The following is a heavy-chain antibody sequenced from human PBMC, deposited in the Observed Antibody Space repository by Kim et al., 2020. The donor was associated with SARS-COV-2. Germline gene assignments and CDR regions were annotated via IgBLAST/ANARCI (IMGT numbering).Heavy chain of an antibody. CDR3: ARDRYDFWGGYYTGLDY. CDR2: IYYSGSI. Sequence: SETLSLTCTVSGGSVSSGSYYWSWIRQPPGKGLEWIGYIYYSGSINYNPSLKSRVTISVDTSKNQFSLKLSSVTAAATAVYYCARDRYDFWGGYYTGLDYWDQGTLVAVSS. D-gene: IGHD3-3*01. V-gene: IGHV4-61*01. CDR1: GGSVSSGSYY. J-gene: IGHJ4*02.